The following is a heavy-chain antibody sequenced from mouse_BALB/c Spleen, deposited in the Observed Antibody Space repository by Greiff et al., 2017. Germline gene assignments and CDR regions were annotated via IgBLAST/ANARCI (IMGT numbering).Heavy chain of an antibody. V-gene: IGHV2-6-7*01. Sequence: QVQLQQSGPGLVAPSQSLSITCTVSGFSLTGYGVNWVRQPPGKGLEWLGMIWGDGSTDYNSALKSRLSISKDNSKSQVFLKMNSLQTDDTARYYCARHYGNYEGYFDVWGAGTTVTVSS. CDR2: IWGDGST. CDR3: ARHYGNYEGYFDV. D-gene: IGHD2-1*01. CDR1: GFSLTGYG. J-gene: IGHJ1*01.